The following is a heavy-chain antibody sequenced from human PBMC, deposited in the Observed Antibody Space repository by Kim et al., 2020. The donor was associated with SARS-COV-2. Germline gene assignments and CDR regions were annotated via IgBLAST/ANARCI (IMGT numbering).Heavy chain of an antibody. V-gene: IGHV3-9*01. CDR1: GFTFDDYA. D-gene: IGHD6-19*01. CDR2: ISWNSGSI. J-gene: IGHJ6*02. CDR3: AKDGGEDGSSDSSPGSYYYGMDV. Sequence: GGSLRLSCAASGFTFDDYAMHWVRQAPGKGLEWVSGISWNSGSIGYADSVKGRFTISRVNAKNSLYLQMNSLRAEDTALYYCAKDGGEDGSSDSSPGSYYYGMDVWGQGTTVTVSS.